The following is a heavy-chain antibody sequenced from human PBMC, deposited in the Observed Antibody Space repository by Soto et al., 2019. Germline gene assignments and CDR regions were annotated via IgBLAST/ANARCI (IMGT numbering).Heavy chain of an antibody. Sequence: GASVKVSCKASGGTFSSYAISWVRQAPGQGLEWMGGIIPIFGTANYAQKFQGRVTITADESTSTAYMELSSLRSEDTAVYYCARAYYGHTLGNYYGMDVWGQGTTVTVSS. J-gene: IGHJ6*02. CDR1: GGTFSSYA. D-gene: IGHD3-10*01. V-gene: IGHV1-69*13. CDR2: IIPIFGTA. CDR3: ARAYYGHTLGNYYGMDV.